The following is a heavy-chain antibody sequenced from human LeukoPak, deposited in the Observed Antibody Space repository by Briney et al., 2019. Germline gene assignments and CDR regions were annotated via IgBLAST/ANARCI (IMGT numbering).Heavy chain of an antibody. CDR3: ARDLFGY. CDR2: INPNSGDT. D-gene: IGHD3-10*02. V-gene: IGHV1-2*02. CDR1: GYTLIGYH. Sequence: ASVKGSCKASGYTLIGYHIHCVRQAPGQGLEYMGWINPNSGDTKYAQEIQGRVTMTRDTSISTAYMELSRLRSDDTAVYYCARDLFGYWGQGTLVTVSS. J-gene: IGHJ4*02.